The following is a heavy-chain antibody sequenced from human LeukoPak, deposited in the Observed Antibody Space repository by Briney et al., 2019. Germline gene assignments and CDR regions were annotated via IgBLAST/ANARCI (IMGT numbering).Heavy chain of an antibody. V-gene: IGHV3-30-3*01. CDR2: ISYDASNK. D-gene: IGHD3-9*01. Sequence: SGGSLRLSCAASGFTFSSYAMHGVRQAPGKGLEWVAVISYDASNKYYADSVKGRFTISRDNSKNTLYLQMNSLRAEDTAVYYCARVRPYYDILTGYLRAPDYYYYGMDVWGQGTTVTVSS. CDR3: ARVRPYYDILTGYLRAPDYYYYGMDV. J-gene: IGHJ6*02. CDR1: GFTFSSYA.